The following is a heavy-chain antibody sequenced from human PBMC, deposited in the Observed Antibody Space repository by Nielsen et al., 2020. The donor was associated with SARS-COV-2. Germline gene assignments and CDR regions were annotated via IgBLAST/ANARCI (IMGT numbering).Heavy chain of an antibody. CDR3: ASFASGTFSIHV. Sequence: GSLRLSCTVSGGSISSYYWSWIRQPPGKGLEWIGYIYYSGSTNYNPSLKSRVTISLDTSKNQFSLKLSSVTAADTAVYYCASFASGTFSIHVWGQGTSVTVSS. CDR1: GGSISSYY. V-gene: IGHV4-59*13. CDR2: IYYSGST. J-gene: IGHJ6*02. D-gene: IGHD3-10*01.